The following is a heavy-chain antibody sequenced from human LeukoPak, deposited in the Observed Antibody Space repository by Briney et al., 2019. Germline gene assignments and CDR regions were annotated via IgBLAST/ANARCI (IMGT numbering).Heavy chain of an antibody. CDR3: AGRAVAGFDY. CDR2: ISYDGSNK. J-gene: IGHJ4*02. D-gene: IGHD6-19*01. CDR1: GFTFSSYA. Sequence: PGGSLRLSCAASGFTFSSYAMHWVRQAPGKGLEWAAVISYDGSNKYYADSVKGRFTISRDNSKNTLYLQMNSLRAEDTAVYYCAGRAVAGFDYWGQGTLVTVSS. V-gene: IGHV3-30*04.